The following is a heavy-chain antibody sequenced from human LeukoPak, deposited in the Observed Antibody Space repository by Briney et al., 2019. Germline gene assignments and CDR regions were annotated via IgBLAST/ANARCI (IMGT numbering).Heavy chain of an antibody. D-gene: IGHD6-13*01. CDR2: INPNSGGT. Sequence: ASVKVSCKASGYTFTGYYMHWVRQAPGQGLEWMGWINPNSGGTNYAQKFQGRVTMTRDTSISTAYMELSRLRSDDTAVYYCARSFGYSSSWPDYWGQGTLVTVSS. CDR3: ARSFGYSSSWPDY. J-gene: IGHJ4*02. CDR1: GYTFTGYY. V-gene: IGHV1-2*02.